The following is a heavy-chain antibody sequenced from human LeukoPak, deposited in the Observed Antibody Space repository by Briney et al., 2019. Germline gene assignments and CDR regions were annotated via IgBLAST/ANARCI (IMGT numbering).Heavy chain of an antibody. CDR3: ASPGGMIRSGILFDY. D-gene: IGHD3-16*01. CDR2: INHGGST. J-gene: IGHJ4*02. V-gene: IGHV4-34*01. Sequence: SETLSLTCAVSGGSLTNYYWSWIRQSPGKGLEWIGEINHGGSTNFNPSLKSRVTISIDISKNQFSLKLSSVTAADTAVYYCASPGGMIRSGILFDYWGQGTLVTVSS. CDR1: GGSLTNYY.